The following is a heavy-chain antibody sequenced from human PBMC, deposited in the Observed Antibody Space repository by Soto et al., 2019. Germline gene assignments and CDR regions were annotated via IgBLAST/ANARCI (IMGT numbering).Heavy chain of an antibody. J-gene: IGHJ4*02. D-gene: IGHD3-9*01. Sequence: GSVKVSCKASGYTFTSYYMHWVRQAPGQGLEWMGIINPSGGSTSYAQKFQGRVTMTRDTSTSTVYLELSSLRSEDTAVYYCARRANKGVLRYFDWLLYFDYWGQGTLVTVSS. CDR3: ARRANKGVLRYFDWLLYFDY. V-gene: IGHV1-46*03. CDR2: INPSGGST. CDR1: GYTFTSYY.